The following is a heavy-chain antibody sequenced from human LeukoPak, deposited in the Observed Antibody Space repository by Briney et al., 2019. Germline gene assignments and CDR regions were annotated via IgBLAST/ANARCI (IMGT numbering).Heavy chain of an antibody. CDR1: GFTFDDYA. Sequence: GGSLRLSCAASGFTFDDYAMHWVRQAPGKGLEWVSGISWNSGSIGYADSVKGRFTISRDNAKHSLYLQMNSLRAEDTALYYCAKGHLTCGSSFDYWGQGTLVTVSS. V-gene: IGHV3-9*01. D-gene: IGHD5-12*01. J-gene: IGHJ4*02. CDR2: ISWNSGSI. CDR3: AKGHLTCGSSFDY.